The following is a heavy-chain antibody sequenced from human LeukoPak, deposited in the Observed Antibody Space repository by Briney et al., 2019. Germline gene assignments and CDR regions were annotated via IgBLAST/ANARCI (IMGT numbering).Heavy chain of an antibody. CDR3: ARDYSLWSGSNFDY. CDR1: GGSISSGSYY. V-gene: IGHV4-61*02. Sequence: SETLSLTCTVSGGSISSGSYYWSWIRQPAGKGLEWIGRIYTSGSTNYNPSLKSRVTISVDTSKNQFSLKLSSVTAADTAVYYCARDYSLWSGSNFDYWGQGTLVTLSS. J-gene: IGHJ4*02. CDR2: IYTSGST. D-gene: IGHD3-3*01.